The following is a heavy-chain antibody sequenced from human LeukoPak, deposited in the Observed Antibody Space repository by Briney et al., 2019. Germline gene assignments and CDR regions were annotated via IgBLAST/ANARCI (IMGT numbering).Heavy chain of an antibody. J-gene: IGHJ5*02. CDR3: ARHSGYALYNWFDP. D-gene: IGHD5-12*01. CDR1: GGSISSTNYY. V-gene: IGHV4-39*01. CDR2: ISYSGST. Sequence: SETLSLTCTVSGGSISSTNYYWAWNRQPPGKGLEWIGSISYSGSTYYNPSLKSRVTISVDTSKNQFSLRLSSVTAADTAVYYCARHSGYALYNWFDPWGQGTLVTVSS.